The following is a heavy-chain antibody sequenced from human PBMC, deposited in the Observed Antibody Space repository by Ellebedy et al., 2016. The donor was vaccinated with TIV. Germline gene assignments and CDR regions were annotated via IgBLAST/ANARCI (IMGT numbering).Heavy chain of an antibody. J-gene: IGHJ5*02. V-gene: IGHV4-59*08. CDR3: ARMRGVAGPRWFDP. D-gene: IGHD6-19*01. Sequence: MPLETLSLTCLVSGGSFNNDHWSWIRQSPGKGLEWIGYVNQRRTTKYNSSLRSRVTISIDTSKNQFSLTVTSVTAADTAVYFCARMRGVAGPRWFDPWGPGTQVIVSS. CDR1: GGSFNNDH. CDR2: VNQRRTT.